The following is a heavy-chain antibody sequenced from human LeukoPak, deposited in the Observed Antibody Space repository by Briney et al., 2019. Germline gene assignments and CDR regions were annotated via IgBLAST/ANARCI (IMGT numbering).Heavy chain of an antibody. D-gene: IGHD2/OR15-2a*01. V-gene: IGHV4-38-2*01. CDR2: IHHTGST. CDR3: ASGPYFPSLDY. J-gene: IGHJ4*02. CDR1: GYPISGGYY. Sequence: SETLSLTCAVSGYPISGGYYWGWIRQPPGKGLEWIGTIHHTGSTFYNPSLKSRVTISVDTSKNQFSLRLSSVTAADTTVYYCASGPYFPSLDYLGQGTLVTVSS.